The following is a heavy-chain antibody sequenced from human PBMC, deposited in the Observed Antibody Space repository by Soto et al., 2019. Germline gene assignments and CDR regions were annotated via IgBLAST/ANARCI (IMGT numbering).Heavy chain of an antibody. CDR3: ARMGTYYYDSSGSEYFQH. V-gene: IGHV4-59*01. Sequence: SETLSLTCTVSGGSISSYYWSWIRQPPGKGLEWIGYIYYSGSTNYNPSLKSRVTISVDTSKNQFSLKLSSVTAADTAVYYCARMGTYYYDSSGSEYFQHWGQGTLVTVS. CDR2: IYYSGST. CDR1: GGSISSYY. D-gene: IGHD3-22*01. J-gene: IGHJ1*01.